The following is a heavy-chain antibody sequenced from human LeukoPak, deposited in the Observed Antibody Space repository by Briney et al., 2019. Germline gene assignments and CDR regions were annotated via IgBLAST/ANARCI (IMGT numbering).Heavy chain of an antibody. J-gene: IGHJ4*02. CDR3: AKEEEWERPGPDY. CDR2: ISSSSSYI. D-gene: IGHD1-26*01. V-gene: IGHV3-21*04. Sequence: GGSLRLSCAASGFTFSSYSMNWVRQAPGKRLEWVSSISSSSSYIYYADSVKGRFTISRDNAKNSLYLQMNSLRAEDTAVYYCAKEEEWERPGPDYWGQGTLVTVSS. CDR1: GFTFSSYS.